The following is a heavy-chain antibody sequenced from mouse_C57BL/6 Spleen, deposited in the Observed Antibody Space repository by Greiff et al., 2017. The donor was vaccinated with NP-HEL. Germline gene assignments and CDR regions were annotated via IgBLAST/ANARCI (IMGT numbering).Heavy chain of an antibody. CDR1: GFNIKDYY. J-gene: IGHJ4*01. CDR3: TSTMVVATRYYYAMDY. V-gene: IGHV14-1*01. D-gene: IGHD1-1*01. CDR2: IDPEDGDT. Sequence: VQLQQSGAELVRPGASVKLSCTASGFNIKDYYMHWVKQRPEQGLEWIGRIDPEDGDTEYAPKFQGKATMTADTSSNTAYLQLSSLTSEDTAVYYCTSTMVVATRYYYAMDYWGQGTSVTVSS.